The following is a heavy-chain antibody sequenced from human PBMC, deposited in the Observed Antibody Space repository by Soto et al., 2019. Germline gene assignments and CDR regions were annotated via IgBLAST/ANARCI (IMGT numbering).Heavy chain of an antibody. CDR2: IYYSGNT. CDR3: ARHQSHSSSYVHP. D-gene: IGHD6-13*01. V-gene: IGHV4-39*01. J-gene: IGHJ5*02. Sequence: PSETLSLTCTVSDGSISSSSYYWGWIRQPPGKGLEWIGSIYYSGNTYYNPSLKSRVTISVDTSKNQFSLKLSSVSAADTAVYYCARHQSHSSSYVHPWGQGTLVTVSS. CDR1: DGSISSSSYY.